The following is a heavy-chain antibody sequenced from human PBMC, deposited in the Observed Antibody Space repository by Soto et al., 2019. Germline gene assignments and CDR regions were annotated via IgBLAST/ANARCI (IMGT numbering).Heavy chain of an antibody. CDR3: SGWVYSSSYPPFDY. CDR1: GFTVSSNY. J-gene: IGHJ4*02. D-gene: IGHD6-6*01. V-gene: IGHV3-66*02. Sequence: GGSLRLSCAASGFTVSSNYMSWVRQAPGKGLEWVSVIYSGGSTYYADSVKGRFTISRDNSKNTLYLQMNSLRAEDTAVYYCSGWVYSSSYPPFDYWGQGTLVTVSS. CDR2: IYSGGST.